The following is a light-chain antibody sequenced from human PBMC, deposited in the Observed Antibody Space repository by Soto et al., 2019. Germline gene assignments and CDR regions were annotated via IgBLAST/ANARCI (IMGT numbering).Light chain of an antibody. V-gene: IGKV1-12*01. Sequence: DIQMTQSPSSVSASVGDRVTITCRASQGISTWLGWYQQKPGKAPKLLIYGASSVQSGLPSKFSGSFSGTDVPPTISNRQPEYFATYYGQQANSLPLGFSGGTKEGL. J-gene: IGKJ4*01. CDR2: GAS. CDR3: QQANSLPLG. CDR1: QGISTW.